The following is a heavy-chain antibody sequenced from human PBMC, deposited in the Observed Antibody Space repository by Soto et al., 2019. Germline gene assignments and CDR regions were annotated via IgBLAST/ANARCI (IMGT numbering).Heavy chain of an antibody. D-gene: IGHD2-2*03. Sequence: EVQLVESGGGLVQPGGSLRLSCAASGFTISGYWMHWIRQAPGKGRMWVSRIHTDGISTTYADSVKGRFTVSRDNAKKTLYLQMNSLRAEDTAVYYCARGWIGDLNDAFDIWGQGTMVTVSS. CDR1: GFTISGYW. CDR2: IHTDGIST. CDR3: ARGWIGDLNDAFDI. V-gene: IGHV3-74*01. J-gene: IGHJ3*02.